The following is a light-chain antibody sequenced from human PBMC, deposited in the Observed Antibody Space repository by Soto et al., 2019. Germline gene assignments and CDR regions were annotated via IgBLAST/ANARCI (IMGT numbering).Light chain of an antibody. J-gene: IGKJ1*01. CDR3: QQRSNWPET. Sequence: EILLAQSPATLSLSPGERATLACRASQSIGLAIAWYQHTPGQPPRLLIFDASQRDTGIPARFSGSGSGTDFTLTISRLEPEDFEVYYCQQRSNWPETFGQGTKVDIK. V-gene: IGKV3-11*01. CDR2: DAS. CDR1: QSIGLA.